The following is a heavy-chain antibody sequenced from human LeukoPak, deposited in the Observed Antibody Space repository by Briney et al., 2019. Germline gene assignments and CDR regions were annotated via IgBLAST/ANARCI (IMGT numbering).Heavy chain of an antibody. CDR3: ARGCGGDCYWYYYYMDV. D-gene: IGHD2-21*02. J-gene: IGHJ6*03. CDR2: IYYSGST. V-gene: IGHV4-59*01. Sequence: SETLSLTCTVSGGSISSYYWSWIRQPPGKGLEWIGYIYYSGSTNYNPSLKSRVTISVDTSKNQFSLKLSSVTAADTAVYYCARGCGGDCYWYYYYMDVWGKGTTVTVSS. CDR1: GGSISSYY.